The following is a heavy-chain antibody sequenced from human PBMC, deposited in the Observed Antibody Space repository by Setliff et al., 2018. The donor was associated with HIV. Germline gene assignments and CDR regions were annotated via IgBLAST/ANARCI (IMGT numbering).Heavy chain of an antibody. CDR1: GFTFSSYW. Sequence: PGGSLRLSCAASGFTFSSYWMHWVRQAPGKGLEWVAVISYGGGLKLYADSVKGRFTISRDFSDNTLYLQMNSLRAEDTAVYYCARDPLVGAPDYFDYWGQGTLVTVSS. CDR2: ISYGGGLK. V-gene: IGHV3-30*03. CDR3: ARDPLVGAPDYFDY. J-gene: IGHJ4*02. D-gene: IGHD1-26*01.